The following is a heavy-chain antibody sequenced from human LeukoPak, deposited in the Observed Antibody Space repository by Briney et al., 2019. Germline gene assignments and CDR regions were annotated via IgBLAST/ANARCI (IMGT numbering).Heavy chain of an antibody. J-gene: IGHJ4*02. D-gene: IGHD6-19*01. CDR2: ISYDGSNE. CDR1: GFSFSDYS. Sequence: GGSLRLSCAASGFSFSDYSMHWVRQAPGKGLEWVAIISYDGSNERYADSVKGRFTISRDNSKNTLYLHMNSLRTEDTAVYFCAKDRAITVAGTGLEYWGQGALVTVSS. V-gene: IGHV3-30-3*01. CDR3: AKDRAITVAGTGLEY.